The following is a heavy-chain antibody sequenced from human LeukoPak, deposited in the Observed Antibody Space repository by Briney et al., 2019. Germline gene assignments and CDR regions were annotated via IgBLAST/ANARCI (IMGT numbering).Heavy chain of an antibody. V-gene: IGHV4-34*01. CDR2: INHSGST. J-gene: IGHJ4*02. CDR3: ARQMRDGYKSFDY. Sequence: PSETLSLTCAVYGGSFRGYYWSWIRQPPWKGLEWIGEINHSGSTNYNPSLKSRVTISVDTSKNQFSLKLSSVTAADTAVYYCARQMRDGYKSFDYWGQGTLVTVSS. D-gene: IGHD5-24*01. CDR1: GGSFRGYY.